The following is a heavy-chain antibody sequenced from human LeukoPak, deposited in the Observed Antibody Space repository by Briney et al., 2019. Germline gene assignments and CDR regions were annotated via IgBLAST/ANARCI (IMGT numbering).Heavy chain of an antibody. J-gene: IGHJ4*02. CDR1: GFTFSSYS. CDR3: AKTATTDYDILTGYYKY. D-gene: IGHD3-9*01. Sequence: GWSLRLSCAASGFTFSSYSMNWVRQAPGKGLEWVSSISSSSSYIYYADSVKGRFTISRDNAKNSLYLQMNSLRAEDTAVYYCAKTATTDYDILTGYYKYWGQGTLVTVSS. V-gene: IGHV3-21*04. CDR2: ISSSSSYI.